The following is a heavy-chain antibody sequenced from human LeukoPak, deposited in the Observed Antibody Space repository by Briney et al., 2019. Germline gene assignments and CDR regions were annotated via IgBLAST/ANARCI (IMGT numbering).Heavy chain of an antibody. CDR3: ARTLGGFTFNFDY. V-gene: IGHV4-59*01. CDR1: AGSISTKY. J-gene: IGHJ4*02. Sequence: PSQTLSLTCPLSAGSISTKYWSWIRQPPGKGLEWIGYIDNSGSTNYNPSLKSRVTISVDTSKNHLSLKLRSVTAADTAVYYCARTLGGFTFNFDYWGQGTLVTVSS. CDR2: IDNSGST. D-gene: IGHD3-16*01.